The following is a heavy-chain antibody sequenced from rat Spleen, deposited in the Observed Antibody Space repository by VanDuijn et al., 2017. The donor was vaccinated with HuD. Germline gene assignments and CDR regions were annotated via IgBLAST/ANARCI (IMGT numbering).Heavy chain of an antibody. J-gene: IGHJ2*01. CDR2: ITNASGRT. V-gene: IGHV5-31*01. Sequence: EVHLVESGGGLVQPGRSLKLSCVTSGFTFNYYWMTWIRQAPGKGLEWVASITNASGRTYYPDSVKGRFTISRDIAKSTLYLQMNSLRSEDTATYYCTRGTYYRHWGQGVMVTVSS. D-gene: IGHD1-12*01. CDR1: GFTFNYYW. CDR3: TRGTYYRH.